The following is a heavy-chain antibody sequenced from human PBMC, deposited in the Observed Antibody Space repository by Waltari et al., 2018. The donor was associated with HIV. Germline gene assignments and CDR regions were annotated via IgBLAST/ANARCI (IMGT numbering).Heavy chain of an antibody. V-gene: IGHV3-49*03. D-gene: IGHD4-4*01. CDR2: IRSRIYGGAT. CDR1: GFSFGDFA. CDR3: TRSSKLDY. Sequence: DVPLVEFGVSLVQAGRSLRVSCTGFGFSFGDFAISWFRRAPGKGLEWVGLIRSRIYGGATEYAASAKGRFTISRDDLKSVAYLQMNSLKTEDTAVYYCTRSSKLDYWGQGTLVTVSS. J-gene: IGHJ4*02.